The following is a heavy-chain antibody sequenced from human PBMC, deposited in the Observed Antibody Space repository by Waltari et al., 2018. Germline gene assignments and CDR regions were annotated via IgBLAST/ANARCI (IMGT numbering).Heavy chain of an antibody. CDR2: ISRSSSYI. CDR1: GFTFSSYS. J-gene: IGHJ4*02. Sequence: EVQLVESGGGLVKPGGSLRLSCAASGFTFSSYSMNWVRQAPGKGLEWVSSISRSSSYIYYADSVKGRFTISRDNAKNSLYLQMNSLRAEDTAVYYCASSLYYDSSGYDYWGQGTLVTVSS. V-gene: IGHV3-21*01. CDR3: ASSLYYDSSGYDY. D-gene: IGHD3-22*01.